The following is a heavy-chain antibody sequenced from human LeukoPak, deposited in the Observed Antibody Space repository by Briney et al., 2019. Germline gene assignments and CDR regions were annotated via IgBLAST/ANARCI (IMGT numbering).Heavy chain of an antibody. CDR2: ISGSGGST. J-gene: IGHJ4*02. CDR3: ARGTYDFWSGYPRHLDY. Sequence: GGSLRLSCAASGFTFSSYAMSWVRQAPGKGLEWVSAISGSGGSTYYADSVKGRFTISRDNSKNTLYLQMNSLRAEDTAVYYCARGTYDFWSGYPRHLDYWGQGTLVTVSS. CDR1: GFTFSSYA. V-gene: IGHV3-23*01. D-gene: IGHD3-3*01.